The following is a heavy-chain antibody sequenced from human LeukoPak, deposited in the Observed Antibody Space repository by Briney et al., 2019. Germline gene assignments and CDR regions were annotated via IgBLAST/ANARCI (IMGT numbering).Heavy chain of an antibody. CDR1: GFTFSDYY. J-gene: IGHJ4*02. CDR2: TSSDTDYT. D-gene: IGHD3-10*01. Sequence: GGSLRLSCAASGFTFSDYYMSWIRQAPGKGLEWVSHTSSDTDYTNYAASVKGRFTISRDNAKNSMYLQMNRLTADDTAVSYCARGFLGGGAIRGVIEAFDYWGQGTPVTVSS. V-gene: IGHV3-11*03. CDR3: ARGFLGGGAIRGVIEAFDY.